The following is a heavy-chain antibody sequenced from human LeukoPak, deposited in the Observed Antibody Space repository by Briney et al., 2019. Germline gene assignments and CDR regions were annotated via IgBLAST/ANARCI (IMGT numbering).Heavy chain of an antibody. CDR2: IYSGGST. V-gene: IGHV3-53*01. CDR3: ARLSGSYYEADY. CDR1: GFSVGSSY. J-gene: IGHJ4*02. D-gene: IGHD1-26*01. Sequence: GGSLRLSCAASGFSVGSSYMGWGRQAPGKGLEWVSVIYSGGSTYYADSMKGRFTLSRDNSKNTLYLQLNSLRAEDTAVYYCARLSGSYYEADYWGQGTLVTVSS.